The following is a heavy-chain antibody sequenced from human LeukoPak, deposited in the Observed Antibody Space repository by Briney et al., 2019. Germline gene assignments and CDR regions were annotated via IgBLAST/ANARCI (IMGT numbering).Heavy chain of an antibody. V-gene: IGHV1-69*13. D-gene: IGHD6-13*01. CDR1: GGTFSSYA. CDR3: ARDSRIAAAGLFDY. J-gene: IGHJ4*02. CDR2: IIPIFGTA. Sequence: SVKVSCKASGGTFSSYAISWVRQAPGQGLECMGGIIPIFGTANYAQKFQGRVTITADESTSTAYMELSSLRSEDTAVYYCARDSRIAAAGLFDYWGQGTLVTVSS.